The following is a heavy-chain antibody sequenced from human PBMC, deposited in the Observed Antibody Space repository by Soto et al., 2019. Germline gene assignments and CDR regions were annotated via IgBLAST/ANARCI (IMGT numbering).Heavy chain of an antibody. CDR3: AKDMDRKLALDY. D-gene: IGHD3-10*01. V-gene: IGHV3-30*18. CDR1: GFTFSSYG. CDR2: ISYDGSKK. J-gene: IGHJ4*02. Sequence: QVQLVESGGGVVQPGRSLRLSCAASGFTFSSYGMHWVRQAPGKGLEWVAVISYDGSKKYYADSVKGRYTISRDNSKNTLYLQMNSLRAEDTAVYYCAKDMDRKLALDYWGQGTLVTVSS.